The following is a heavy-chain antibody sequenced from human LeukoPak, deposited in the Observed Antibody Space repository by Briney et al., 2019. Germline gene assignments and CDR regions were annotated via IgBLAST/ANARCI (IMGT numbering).Heavy chain of an antibody. V-gene: IGHV1-2*02. CDR3: ARDSGYDSSYFDY. CDR2: INPNSGGT. J-gene: IGHJ4*02. CDR1: GYTFTAYY. Sequence: ASVKVSCTASGYTFTAYYMHWVRQAPGQGLEWMGWINPNSGGTNYAQKFQGRVTMARDTSISTAYMELSRLRSDDTAVYYCARDSGYDSSYFDYWGQGTLVTVSS. D-gene: IGHD5-12*01.